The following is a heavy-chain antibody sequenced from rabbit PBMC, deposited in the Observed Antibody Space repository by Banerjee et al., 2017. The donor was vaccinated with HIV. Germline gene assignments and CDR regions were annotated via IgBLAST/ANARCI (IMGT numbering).Heavy chain of an antibody. Sequence: QSLEESGGDLVKPGASLTLTCTASGFSFSNNYWLCWVRQAPGKGLEWIACIGAGSNSAYYATWAKGRFTISKTSSTTVTLQMTSLTAADTATYFCARGLGYGGDDYEGDNLWGPGTLVTVS. J-gene: IGHJ4*01. CDR1: GFSFSNNYW. CDR3: ARGLGYGGDDYEGDNL. V-gene: IGHV1S40*01. D-gene: IGHD6-1*01. CDR2: IGAGSNSA.